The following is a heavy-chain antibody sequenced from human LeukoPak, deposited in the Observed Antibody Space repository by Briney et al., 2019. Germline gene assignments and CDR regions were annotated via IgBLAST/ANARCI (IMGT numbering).Heavy chain of an antibody. V-gene: IGHV1-2*02. CDR2: INPNSGGT. Sequence: ASVKGSCKASGYTFTGYYMHWVRQAPGQGLEWMGWINPNSGGTNYAQKFQGRVTMTRDTSISTAYMELSRLRSDDTAVYYCARVRRGIAAAGTAWFDPWGQGTLVTVS. CDR3: ARVRRGIAAAGTAWFDP. CDR1: GYTFTGYY. D-gene: IGHD6-13*01. J-gene: IGHJ5*02.